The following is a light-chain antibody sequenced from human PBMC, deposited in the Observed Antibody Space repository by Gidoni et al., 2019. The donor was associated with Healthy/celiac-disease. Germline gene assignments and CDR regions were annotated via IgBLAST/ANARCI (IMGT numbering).Light chain of an antibody. J-gene: IGKJ1*01. Sequence: DIVMTQSPDSLAVSLGERATINCKSSQSVLYSSNNQNYLAWYQQKPGQPPKRLIYWASTRESGVPDRFSGSGSGTDFTLTISSLQAEDVAVYYCQQYYSTPVWTFGQGTKVEIK. CDR2: WAS. CDR3: QQYYSTPVWT. V-gene: IGKV4-1*01. CDR1: QSVLYSSNNQNY.